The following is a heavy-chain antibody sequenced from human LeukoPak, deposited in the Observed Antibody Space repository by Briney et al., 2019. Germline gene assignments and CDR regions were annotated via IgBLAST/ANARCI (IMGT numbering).Heavy chain of an antibody. CDR1: GFTFSSYA. J-gene: IGHJ3*02. CDR3: ARDNDSSGGAFDI. V-gene: IGHV3-30-3*01. Sequence: PGRSLRLSCAASGFTFSSYAMHWVRQAPGKGLEWVAVIPYDGSNKYYADSVKGRFTISRDNSKNTLYLQMNSLRAEDTAVYYCARDNDSSGGAFDIWGQGTMVTVSS. D-gene: IGHD3-22*01. CDR2: IPYDGSNK.